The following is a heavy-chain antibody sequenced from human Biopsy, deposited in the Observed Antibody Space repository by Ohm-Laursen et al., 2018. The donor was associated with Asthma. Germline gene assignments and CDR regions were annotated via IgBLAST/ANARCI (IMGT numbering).Heavy chain of an antibody. J-gene: IGHJ6*02. Sequence: SLRLSCSASGFTFSSYGMNWVRQAPGKGLEWVAIISYDGSNKYYADSVKGRFTISRDNSKNTLYLQMNSLRAEDTAVYYCARDKPSHIDYYYGMDVWGQGTTVTVSS. CDR3: ARDKPSHIDYYYGMDV. V-gene: IGHV3-30*19. CDR1: GFTFSSYG. CDR2: ISYDGSNK.